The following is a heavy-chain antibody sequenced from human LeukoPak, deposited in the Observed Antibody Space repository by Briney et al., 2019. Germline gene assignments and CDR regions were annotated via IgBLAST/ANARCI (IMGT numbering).Heavy chain of an antibody. J-gene: IGHJ1*01. D-gene: IGHD6-13*01. CDR2: ISANNGNT. CDR3: ARDRGDSSTWYSLY. CDR1: GYTFTTYG. V-gene: IGHV1-18*04. Sequence: ASVKVSCKASGYTFTTYGISWVRQAPGQGPEWMGWISANNGNTNYAQKLQGRVTMTTDASTTTAYMELRSLTSDDTAVYYCARDRGDSSTWYSLYWGQGTLVTVSS.